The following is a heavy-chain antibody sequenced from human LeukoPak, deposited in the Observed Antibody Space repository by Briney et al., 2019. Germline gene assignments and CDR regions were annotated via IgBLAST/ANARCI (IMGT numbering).Heavy chain of an antibody. CDR1: GVSISSYY. CDR2: IYYSGST. Sequence: KASETLSLTCTVSGVSISSYYWSWIRQPPGKGLEWIGYIYYSGSTNYNPSLKSRVTISVDTSKNQFSLKLSSVTAADTAMYYCARGSKELLGWFDPWGQGTLVTVSS. CDR3: ARGSKELLGWFDP. D-gene: IGHD1-26*01. J-gene: IGHJ5*02. V-gene: IGHV4-59*01.